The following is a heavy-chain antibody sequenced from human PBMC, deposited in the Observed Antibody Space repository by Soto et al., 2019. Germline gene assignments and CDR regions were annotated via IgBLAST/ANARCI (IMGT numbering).Heavy chain of an antibody. V-gene: IGHV1-69*06. Sequence: GASVKVSCKASGGTFSSYAISWVRQAPGQGLEWMGGIIPIFGTANYAQKFQGRVTITADKSTSTAYMELSSLRSEDTAVYYCERSGVLTYYFDYWGQGTLVTVSS. J-gene: IGHJ4*02. CDR2: IIPIFGTA. CDR3: ERSGVLTYYFDY. CDR1: GGTFSSYA. D-gene: IGHD3-10*01.